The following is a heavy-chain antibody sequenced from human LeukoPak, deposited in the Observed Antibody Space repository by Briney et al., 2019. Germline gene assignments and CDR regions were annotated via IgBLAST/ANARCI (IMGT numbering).Heavy chain of an antibody. J-gene: IGHJ1*01. CDR1: GYTFTNYD. Sequence: ASVKVSCKASGYTFTNYDFNWVRQATGQGLEWMGWMNPNSGNTGYAQKFQGRVTITRDTSASTAYMELSSLRSEDMAVYYCARVADSSTYFQHWGQGTLVTVSS. CDR3: ARVADSSTYFQH. D-gene: IGHD6-19*01. V-gene: IGHV1-8*01. CDR2: MNPNSGNT.